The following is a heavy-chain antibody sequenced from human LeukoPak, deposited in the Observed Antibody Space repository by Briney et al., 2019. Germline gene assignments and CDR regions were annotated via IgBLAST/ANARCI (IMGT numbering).Heavy chain of an antibody. V-gene: IGHV4-59*08. CDR1: GDSISSCD. CDR3: AGHTYRRRYYYYVDY. J-gene: IGHJ4*02. D-gene: IGHD3-22*01. Sequence: PSETLCLTCTVSGDSISSCDWSWIRQPPGKGLEWIGYFSYSGGTNYNPSLKSRVTISADTSKNQFSLRLSSVTAAATAVYYCAGHTYRRRYYYYVDYWGQGILVTVSS. CDR2: FSYSGGT.